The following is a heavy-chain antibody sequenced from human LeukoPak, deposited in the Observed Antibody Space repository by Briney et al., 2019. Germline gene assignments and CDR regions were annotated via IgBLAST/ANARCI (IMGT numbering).Heavy chain of an antibody. J-gene: IGHJ4*02. Sequence: ASVKVFCKASGYTFTSYDINWVRQATGQGLEWMGWMNPNSGSTGYAQKFQGRVTMTRNTSISTAYMELRSLRSEDTAVYYCARGYFDWLLPPSFDYWGQGTLVTASS. CDR1: GYTFTSYD. CDR3: ARGYFDWLLPPSFDY. CDR2: MNPNSGST. D-gene: IGHD3-9*01. V-gene: IGHV1-8*01.